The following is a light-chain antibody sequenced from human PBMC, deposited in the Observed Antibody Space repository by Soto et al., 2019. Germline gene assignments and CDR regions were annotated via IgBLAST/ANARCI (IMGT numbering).Light chain of an antibody. V-gene: IGLV1-44*01. J-gene: IGLJ2*01. CDR2: TDN. CDR3: AAWDDSLKGPV. Sequence: QAVVTQPPSASGTPGQRVTISCSGSSSNIGSHTVNWYQQLPGTDPKLLLYTDNQRPSGVPDRFSGSKSGTSASLAISGLQSEDEADYYCAAWDDSLKGPVFGGGTQLTVL. CDR1: SSNIGSHT.